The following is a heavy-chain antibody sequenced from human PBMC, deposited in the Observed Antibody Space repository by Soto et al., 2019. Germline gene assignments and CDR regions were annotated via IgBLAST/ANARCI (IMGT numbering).Heavy chain of an antibody. V-gene: IGHV3-7*01. Sequence: AGSLRLSCAASGFTFSSYWMNWVRQAPGKGLEWVANINQDGNEDNLLDSVKGRFTISRDNAKNSLFLQMNSLRVDDTAVYYYARTGDGHHDFLDYWGQGALVTVSS. J-gene: IGHJ4*02. D-gene: IGHD1-1*01. CDR1: GFTFSSYW. CDR2: INQDGNED. CDR3: ARTGDGHHDFLDY.